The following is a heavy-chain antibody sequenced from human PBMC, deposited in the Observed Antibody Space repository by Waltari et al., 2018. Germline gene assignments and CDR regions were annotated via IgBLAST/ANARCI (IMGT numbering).Heavy chain of an antibody. J-gene: IGHJ3*02. Sequence: QVQLVESGGGVVPPGGSLRLSCAASGFTFRNYGMHWVRQAPGQGLWWMAFIQYDGNKKHLADSVKGRFSISRDNSKNTLYLQITSLRAEDTAVYYCAKAPYYDILSGYDAFDTWGQGTMVTVSS. CDR2: IQYDGNKK. CDR3: AKAPYYDILSGYDAFDT. D-gene: IGHD3-9*01. CDR1: GFTFRNYG. V-gene: IGHV3-30*02.